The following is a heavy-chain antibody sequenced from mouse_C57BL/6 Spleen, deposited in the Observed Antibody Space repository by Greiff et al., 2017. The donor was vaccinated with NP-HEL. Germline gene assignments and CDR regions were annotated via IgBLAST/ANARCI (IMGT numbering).Heavy chain of an antibody. J-gene: IGHJ3*01. Sequence: EVKLQESGPELVKPGASVKISCKASGYSFTGYYMNWVKQSPEKSLEWIGEINPSTGGTTYNQKFKAKATLTVDKSSSTAYMQLKSLTSEDSAVYYCARIRAWFAYWGQGTLVTVSA. CDR3: ARIRAWFAY. CDR1: GYSFTGYY. CDR2: INPSTGGT. V-gene: IGHV1-42*01.